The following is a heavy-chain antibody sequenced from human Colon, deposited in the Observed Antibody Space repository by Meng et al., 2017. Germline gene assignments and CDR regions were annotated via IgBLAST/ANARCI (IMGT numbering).Heavy chain of an antibody. J-gene: IGHJ5*02. CDR2: IYWDDDK. V-gene: IGHV2-5*02. CDR3: AHHTPGVAVTGTPYNWFDP. CDR1: GFSLSNSEVG. Sequence: QITLKESGPTLLKPTQTLTLTCPFSGFSLSNSEVGVGWIRQPPGKALEWLALIYWDDDKRYSPSLRGRLTITKDTSRDQVALTMTDMAPDDTATYFCAHHTPGVAVTGTPYNWFDPWGQGTLVTVSS. D-gene: IGHD6-19*01.